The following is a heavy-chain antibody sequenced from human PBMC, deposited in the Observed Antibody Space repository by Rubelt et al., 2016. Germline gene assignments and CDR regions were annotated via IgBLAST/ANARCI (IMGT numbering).Heavy chain of an antibody. J-gene: IGHJ4*02. CDR2: INPNSGGT. Sequence: INPNSGGTNYAQKFQGRVTMTRDTSISTAYMELSRLRSDDTAVYYCARDGATVTTPLRYWGQGTLVTVSS. V-gene: IGHV1-2*02. CDR3: ARDGATVTTPLRY. D-gene: IGHD4-17*01.